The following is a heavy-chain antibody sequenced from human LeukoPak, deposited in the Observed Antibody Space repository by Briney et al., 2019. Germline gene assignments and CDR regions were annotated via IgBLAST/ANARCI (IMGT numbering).Heavy chain of an antibody. J-gene: IGHJ4*02. CDR1: GYTFTISW. CDR3: ARARRNYTAMVYFHY. Sequence: GGGLRLSRAARGYTFTISWLTWVPDAPGKGLEWGANIKQDGSEKYYVDSVKGRFTISRDNAKNALYVQMNSLRAEDTAVYYCARARRNYTAMVYFHYWGQGTVVTVSS. V-gene: IGHV3-7*03. CDR2: IKQDGSEK. D-gene: IGHD5-18*01.